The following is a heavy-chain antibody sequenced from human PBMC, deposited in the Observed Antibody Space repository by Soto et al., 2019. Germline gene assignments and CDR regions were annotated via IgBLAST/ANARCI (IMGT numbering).Heavy chain of an antibody. V-gene: IGHV4-39*01. CDR1: GGSISSSSYY. Sequence: SETLSLTCTVSGGSISSSSYYWGWIRQPPGKGLEWIGSIYYSGSTYYNPSLKSRVTISVDTSKNQFSLKLSSMTAADTAVYYCASQTEGGYSYGYFDYWGQGTLVTVSS. CDR3: ASQTEGGYSYGYFDY. J-gene: IGHJ4*02. CDR2: IYYSGST. D-gene: IGHD5-18*01.